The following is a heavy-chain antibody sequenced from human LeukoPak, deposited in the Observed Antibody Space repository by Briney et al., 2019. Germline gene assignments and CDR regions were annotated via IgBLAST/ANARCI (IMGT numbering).Heavy chain of an antibody. CDR1: GFTFSSYA. J-gene: IGHJ4*02. CDR3: ARDYCGGGSCYFDY. V-gene: IGHV3-23*01. Sequence: GGSLRLSCAASGFTFSSYAMSWVRQAPGKGLEWVSAISGSGGSTYNADSMKGRFTISRDNSKNTLYLQMNSLRAEDTAVYYCARDYCGGGSCYFDYWGQGTLVTVSS. CDR2: ISGSGGST. D-gene: IGHD2-15*01.